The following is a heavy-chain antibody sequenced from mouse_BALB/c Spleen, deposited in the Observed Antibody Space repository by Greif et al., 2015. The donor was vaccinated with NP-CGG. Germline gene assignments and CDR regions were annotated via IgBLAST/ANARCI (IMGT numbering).Heavy chain of an antibody. CDR3: ASYYYGSSYAMDY. J-gene: IGHJ4*01. CDR1: GYTFTSYW. Sequence: QVQLQQSGSELAKPGASVKMSCKASGYTFTSYWMHWVKQRPGQVLEWIGYINPSTGYTEYNQKFKDKATLTADKSSSTAYMQLSSLTSEDSAVYYCASYYYGSSYAMDYWGQGTSVTVSS. V-gene: IGHV1-7*01. D-gene: IGHD1-1*01. CDR2: INPSTGYT.